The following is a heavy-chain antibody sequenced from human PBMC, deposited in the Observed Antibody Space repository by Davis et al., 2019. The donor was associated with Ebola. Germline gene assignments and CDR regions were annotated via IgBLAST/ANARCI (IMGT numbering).Heavy chain of an antibody. J-gene: IGHJ4*02. V-gene: IGHV3-23*01. Sequence: PGGSLRLSCAASGFTFSSYAMSWVRQAPGKGLEWVSAISGSGGSTYYADSVKGRFTISRDNSKNTLYLQMNSLRAEDTAVYYCAKDRRIMSSSPRDFDYWGQGTLVTVSS. CDR3: AKDRRIMSSSPRDFDY. D-gene: IGHD6-6*01. CDR1: GFTFSSYA. CDR2: ISGSGGST.